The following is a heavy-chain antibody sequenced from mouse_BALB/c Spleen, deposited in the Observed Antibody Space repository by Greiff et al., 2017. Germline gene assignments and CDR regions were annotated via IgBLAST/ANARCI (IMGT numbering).Heavy chain of an antibody. J-gene: IGHJ4*01. CDR3: ARGSGIYVFYYAMDY. D-gene: IGHD1-1*02. CDR1: GFTFSDYY. Sequence: EVQVVESGGGLVKPGGSLKLSCAASGFTFSDYYMYWVRQTPEKRLEWVATISDGGSYTYYPDSVKGRFTISRDNAKNNLYLQMSSLKSEDTAMYYCARGSGIYVFYYAMDYWGQGTSLTVSS. V-gene: IGHV5-4*02. CDR2: ISDGGSYT.